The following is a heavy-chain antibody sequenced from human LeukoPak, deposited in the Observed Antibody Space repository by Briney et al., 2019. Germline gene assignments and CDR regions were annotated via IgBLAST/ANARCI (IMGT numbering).Heavy chain of an antibody. CDR2: IYYSGST. V-gene: IGHV4-59*11. Sequence: SETLSLTCTVSGGSISSHYWSWIRQPPGKGLEWIGYIYYSGSTNYNPSPKSRVTISVDTSKNQFSLKLSSVTAADTAVYYCATRSTSNSSSWYQYYYYYYMDVWGKGTTVTVSS. CDR1: GGSISSHY. D-gene: IGHD6-13*01. CDR3: ATRSTSNSSSWYQYYYYYYMDV. J-gene: IGHJ6*03.